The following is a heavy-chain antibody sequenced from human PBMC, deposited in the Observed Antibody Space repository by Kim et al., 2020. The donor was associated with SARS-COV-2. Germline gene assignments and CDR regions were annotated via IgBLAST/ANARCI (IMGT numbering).Heavy chain of an antibody. CDR2: ISGDGGST. CDR3: AKDIGLLWFGELLLSPYYYGMDV. Sequence: GGSLRLSCAASGFTFDDYAMHWVRQAPGKGLEWVSLISGDGGSTYYADSVKGRFTISRDNSKNSLYLQMNSLRTEDTALYYCAKDIGLLWFGELLLSPYYYGMDVWGPGTTVTVSS. D-gene: IGHD3-10*01. J-gene: IGHJ6*02. CDR1: GFTFDDYA. V-gene: IGHV3-43*02.